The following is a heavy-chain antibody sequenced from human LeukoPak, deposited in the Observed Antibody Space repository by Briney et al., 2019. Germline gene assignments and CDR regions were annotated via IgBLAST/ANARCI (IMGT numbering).Heavy chain of an antibody. J-gene: IGHJ3*02. CDR2: ISSSSSYI. CDR1: GFTFSGYS. CDR3: ASGYSSGWSLDAFDI. Sequence: PGGSLRLSCAASGFTFSGYSMNWVRQAPGKGLEWVSSISSSSSYIYYADSVKGRFTISRDNAKNSLYLQMNSLRAEDTAVYYCASGYSSGWSLDAFDIWGQGTMVTVSS. D-gene: IGHD6-19*01. V-gene: IGHV3-21*01.